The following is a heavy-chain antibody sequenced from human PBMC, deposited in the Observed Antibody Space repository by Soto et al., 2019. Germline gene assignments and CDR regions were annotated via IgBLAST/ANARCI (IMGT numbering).Heavy chain of an antibody. V-gene: IGHV1-18*01. CDR2: ISAYNGNT. J-gene: IGHJ6*02. Sequence: GASVKVSCKASGYTFTSYGISWVRQAPGQGLEWMGWISAYNGNTNYAQKLQGRVTMTTDTSTSTAYMELRSLRSDDTAVYYCARVYSNYYYYYGMDVWGQGTTVTVS. D-gene: IGHD4-4*01. CDR3: ARVYSNYYYYYGMDV. CDR1: GYTFTSYG.